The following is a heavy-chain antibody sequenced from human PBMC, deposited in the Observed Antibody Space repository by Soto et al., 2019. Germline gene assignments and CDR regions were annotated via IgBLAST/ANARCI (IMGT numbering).Heavy chain of an antibody. Sequence: AASVKVSCKASGYTFSAYYVHWLRQSPDQGLEWMGWINPNTGDTYFAQKFQDRVTMTRDTSISTAYMEVGSLRSDDTAVYFCARQQDRGIMAAGFDYWGQGALVTVSS. V-gene: IGHV1-2*02. CDR3: ARQQDRGIMAAGFDY. J-gene: IGHJ4*02. CDR1: GYTFSAYY. D-gene: IGHD1-26*01. CDR2: INPNTGDT.